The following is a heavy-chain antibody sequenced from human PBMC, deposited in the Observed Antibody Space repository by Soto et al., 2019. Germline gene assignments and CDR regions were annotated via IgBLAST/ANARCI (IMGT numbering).Heavy chain of an antibody. J-gene: IGHJ5*02. V-gene: IGHV5-51*01. D-gene: IGHD4-17*01. Sequence: GESLKISCQGSGYSFANYWIAWVRQMPGKGLEYMGIIYPSDSNTRCSPSFQGQVTISADKSISTAYLQWSSLKASDTAIYFCARHGFYGDYSSNYFDPWGQGTLVTVSS. CDR2: IYPSDSNT. CDR1: GYSFANYW. CDR3: ARHGFYGDYSSNYFDP.